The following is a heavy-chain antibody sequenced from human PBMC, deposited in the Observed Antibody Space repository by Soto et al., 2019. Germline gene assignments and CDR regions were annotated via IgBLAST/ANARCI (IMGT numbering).Heavy chain of an antibody. J-gene: IGHJ4*02. CDR3: ARPLYYDSDKSDY. V-gene: IGHV3-30-3*01. CDR2: ISYDGSNK. D-gene: IGHD3-22*01. CDR1: GFTFSSYA. Sequence: GGSLRLSCAASGFTFSSYAMHWVRQAPGKGLEWVAVISYDGSNKYYADSVKGRFTISRDNSKNTLYLQMNSLRAEDTAVYYCARPLYYDSDKSDYWGQGTLVTVSS.